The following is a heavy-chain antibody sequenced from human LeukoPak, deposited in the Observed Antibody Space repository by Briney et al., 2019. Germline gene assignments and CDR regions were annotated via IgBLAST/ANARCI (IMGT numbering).Heavy chain of an antibody. D-gene: IGHD5-24*01. CDR1: GITFTSHA. CDR3: AKGGVATMRDGYNYYYYYMEV. J-gene: IGHJ6*03. Sequence: GGSPRLSCAASGITFTSHAMSWVRQAPGKGLEWVSLISGSGGHTYYGDSVKGRFTISRDNSKSTLYLQMNSLRAEDTAVYYCAKGGVATMRDGYNYYYYYMEVWGRGTTVTVSS. V-gene: IGHV3-23*01. CDR2: ISGSGGHT.